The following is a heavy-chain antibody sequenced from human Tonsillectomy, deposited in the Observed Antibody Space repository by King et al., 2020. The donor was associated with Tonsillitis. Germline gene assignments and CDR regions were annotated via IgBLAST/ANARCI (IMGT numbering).Heavy chain of an antibody. CDR2: ISSSGSTI. CDR1: GFTFSDYY. CDR3: ARAQPTAAAAYYYYGRDV. J-gene: IGHJ6*02. V-gene: IGHV3-11*01. D-gene: IGHD6-13*01. Sequence: VQLVESGGGLVKPGGSLRLSCAASGFTFSDYYMSWIRQAPGKGLEWVSYISSSGSTIYYADSVKGRFTISRDNAKNSLYLQMNSLRAEHPAVYDCARAQPTAAAAYYYYGRDVWGQGITVTVSS.